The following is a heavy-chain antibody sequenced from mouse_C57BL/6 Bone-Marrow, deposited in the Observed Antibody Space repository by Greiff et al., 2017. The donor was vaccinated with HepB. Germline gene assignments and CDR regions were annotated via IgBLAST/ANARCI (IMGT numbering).Heavy chain of an antibody. CDR2: IWSDGST. J-gene: IGHJ4*01. CDR1: GFSLTSYG. Sequence: VQLKESGPGLVAPSQRLSITCTVSGFSLTSYGVHWVRQPPGKGLEWLVVIWSDGSTNYNSALKSRLSISKDNSKSQVFLKMNSLQTDDTAMYYCARHRWSLLAMDYWGQGTSVTVSS. D-gene: IGHD2-3*01. CDR3: ARHRWSLLAMDY. V-gene: IGHV2-6-1*01.